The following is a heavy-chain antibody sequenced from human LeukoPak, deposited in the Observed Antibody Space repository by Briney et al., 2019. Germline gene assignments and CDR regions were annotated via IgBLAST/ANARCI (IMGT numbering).Heavy chain of an antibody. V-gene: IGHV3-23*01. D-gene: IGHD3-22*01. CDR3: AKDARVTMIVGYDY. J-gene: IGHJ4*02. CDR1: GFTFSSYA. Sequence: GGSLRLSCAASGFTFSSYAMSWVRQAPGKGLEWVSAISGSGGSTYYADSVKGRFTISRDNFKNTLYLQMNSLRAEDTAVYYCAKDARVTMIVGYDYWGQGTLVTVSS. CDR2: ISGSGGST.